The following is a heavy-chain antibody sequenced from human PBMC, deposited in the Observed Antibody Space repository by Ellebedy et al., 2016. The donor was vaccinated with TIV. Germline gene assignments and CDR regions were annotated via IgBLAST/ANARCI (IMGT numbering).Heavy chain of an antibody. D-gene: IGHD3-10*01. V-gene: IGHV3-23*01. Sequence: GESLKISCAASGFTFSSYAMSWVRQAPGKGLEWVSTVTGSGSSTYYADSVKGRFTISRDNSKNTLDLQMNNLRTEDTAVYYCARDPDAFGDQYFDLWGQGTLVIVSS. CDR3: ARDPDAFGDQYFDL. CDR1: GFTFSSYA. CDR2: VTGSGSST. J-gene: IGHJ5*01.